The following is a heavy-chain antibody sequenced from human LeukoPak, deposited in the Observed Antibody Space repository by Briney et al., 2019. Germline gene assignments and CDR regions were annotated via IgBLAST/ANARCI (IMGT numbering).Heavy chain of an antibody. V-gene: IGHV3-23*01. CDR1: GFTFSSYG. D-gene: IGHD5-12*01. CDR2: ISGSGGST. J-gene: IGHJ4*02. Sequence: PGGSLRLSCAASGFTFSSYGMSWVRQAPGKGLEWVSAISGSGGSTYYADSVKGRFTISRDNAKNSLYLQMNSLRAEDTAVYYCAREGYSGYGNFDYWGQGTLVTVSS. CDR3: AREGYSGYGNFDY.